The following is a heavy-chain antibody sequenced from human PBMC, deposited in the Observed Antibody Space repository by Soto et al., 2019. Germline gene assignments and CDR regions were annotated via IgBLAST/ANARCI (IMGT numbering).Heavy chain of an antibody. CDR3: AKDLTRPFGYWLDP. CDR2: INAHSGGT. CDR1: GFSFTGYY. J-gene: IGHJ5*02. V-gene: IGHV1-2*02. Sequence: ASVKVSCKASGFSFTGYYIHWLRQAPGQGLEWMGWINAHSGGTEYAQKFQGRVTLTRDTSIATAYLTLTSLTSDDTALYYWAKDLTRPFGYWLDPWRQRTQVTVSS. D-gene: IGHD3-10*01.